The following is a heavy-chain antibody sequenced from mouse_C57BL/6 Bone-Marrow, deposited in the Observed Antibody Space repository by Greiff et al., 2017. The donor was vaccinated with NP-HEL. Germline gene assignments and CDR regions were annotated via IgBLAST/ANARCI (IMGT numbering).Heavy chain of an antibody. CDR1: GFTFSDYY. V-gene: IGHV5-16*01. CDR3: ARDLYDYDAGWYFDV. D-gene: IGHD2-4*01. CDR2: INYDGSST. J-gene: IGHJ1*03. Sequence: EVNVVESEGGLVQPGSSMKLSCTASGFTFSDYYMAWVRQVPEKGLEWVANINYDGSSTYYLDSLKSRFIISRDNAKNILYLQMSSLKSEDTATYYCARDLYDYDAGWYFDVWGTGTTVTVSS.